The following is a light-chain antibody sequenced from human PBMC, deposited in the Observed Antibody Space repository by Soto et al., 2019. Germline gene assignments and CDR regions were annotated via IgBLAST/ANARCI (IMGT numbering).Light chain of an antibody. Sequence: DIQMTQSPSTLSASVGDRVTITCRASQSISSWLAWYQQKPGKAPKLLIYDASSLESGVPSRLSGSGSGTEFTLTISSLQPEDFATYYCQQANSFPITFGQGTRLEIK. CDR2: DAS. CDR1: QSISSW. V-gene: IGKV1-5*01. CDR3: QQANSFPIT. J-gene: IGKJ5*01.